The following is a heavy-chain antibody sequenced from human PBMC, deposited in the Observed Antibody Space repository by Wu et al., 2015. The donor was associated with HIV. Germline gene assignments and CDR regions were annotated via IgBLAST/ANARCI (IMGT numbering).Heavy chain of an antibody. CDR3: ARDAPPITTEFDQ. V-gene: IGHV1-2*02. CDR1: GYTFTAFY. J-gene: IGHJ4*02. Sequence: QVQLVQSGAEMKKPGASLKVSCKASGYTFTAFYIHWLRQAPGQGPEWMGWINPINGATIYSENFEGRITLTRDTSTNTAYMELSSLRSYDTAVYYCARDAPPITTEFDQWGQGTLVSVSS. D-gene: IGHD3-22*01. CDR2: INPINGAT.